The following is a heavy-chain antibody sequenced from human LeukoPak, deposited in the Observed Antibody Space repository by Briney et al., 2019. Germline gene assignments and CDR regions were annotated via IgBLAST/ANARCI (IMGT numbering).Heavy chain of an antibody. J-gene: IGHJ5*02. CDR2: IDPSDSYT. CDR3: ARHHWGIAAEQGWFDP. CDR1: GYSFTSYW. Sequence: GESLKISCKGSGYSFTSYWISWVRQMPGEGLEWMGRIDPSDSYTNYSPSFQGHVTISADKSISTAYLQWSSLKAADTAMYYCARHHWGIAAEQGWFDPWGQGTLVTVSS. D-gene: IGHD6-13*01. V-gene: IGHV5-10-1*01.